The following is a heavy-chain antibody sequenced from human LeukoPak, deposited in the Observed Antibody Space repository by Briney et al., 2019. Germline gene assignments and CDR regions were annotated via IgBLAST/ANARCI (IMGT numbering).Heavy chain of an antibody. CDR1: GGSISSSSYY. CDR2: IYYSGST. Sequence: SETLSLTCTVSGGSISSSSYYWGWIRQPPGKGLEWIGSIYYSGSTYYNPSLKSRVTISVDTSKNQFSLKLSSVTAADTAVYYCARQVGYSYGRFDYWGQGTLVTVSS. D-gene: IGHD5-18*01. J-gene: IGHJ4*02. V-gene: IGHV4-39*01. CDR3: ARQVGYSYGRFDY.